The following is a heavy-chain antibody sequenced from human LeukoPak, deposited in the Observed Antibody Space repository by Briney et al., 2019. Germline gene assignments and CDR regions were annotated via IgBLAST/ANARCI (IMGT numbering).Heavy chain of an antibody. J-gene: IGHJ4*02. CDR3: AKYRKVRPTEALDY. CDR2: ISGSGGDT. V-gene: IGHV3-23*01. D-gene: IGHD1-14*01. Sequence: GSLRLSCAASGFTFSSYAMSWVRQAPGKGLEWVSAISGSGGDTYYAGSVKGRFTISRDNSKNTLYLQMNSLRAEETAVYYCAKYRKVRPTEALDYWGQGTLVTVSS. CDR1: GFTFSSYA.